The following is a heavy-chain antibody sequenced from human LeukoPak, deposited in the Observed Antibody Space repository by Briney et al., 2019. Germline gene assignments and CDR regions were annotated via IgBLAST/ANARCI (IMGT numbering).Heavy chain of an antibody. Sequence: GGSLRLSCAASGFTFSSCWMSWVRQAPGKGLEWVAKIKEDGSEKYYVDSVKGRFTISRDNAKNSLYLQMNSLRAEDTAVYYCAKDVSGTYYYYYMDVWGKGTTVTVSS. V-gene: IGHV3-7*01. CDR1: GFTFSSCW. CDR2: IKEDGSEK. CDR3: AKDVSGTYYYYYMDV. D-gene: IGHD1-1*01. J-gene: IGHJ6*03.